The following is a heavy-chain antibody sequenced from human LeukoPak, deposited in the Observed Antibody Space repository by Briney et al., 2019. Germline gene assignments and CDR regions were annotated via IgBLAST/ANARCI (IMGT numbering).Heavy chain of an antibody. CDR1: GFIFGHYV. J-gene: IGHJ6*02. Sequence: GGSLRLSCAASGFIFGHYVMSWVRQAPGKGLECVSAISGSGGNTYYADSVKGRFTISRDNSKNMLYLQMNSLRAEDTAVYYCAKVSGRIQIWPQPFGDGMDVWGQGTTVTVSS. V-gene: IGHV3-23*01. D-gene: IGHD3-10*01. CDR2: ISGSGGNT. CDR3: AKVSGRIQIWPQPFGDGMDV.